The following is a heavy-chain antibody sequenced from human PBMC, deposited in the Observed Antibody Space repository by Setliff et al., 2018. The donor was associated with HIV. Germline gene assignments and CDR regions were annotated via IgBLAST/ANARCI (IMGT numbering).Heavy chain of an antibody. J-gene: IGHJ4*02. CDR3: ARDLASSYFDF. Sequence: LSLTCNVSGGSINTGGYYWSWIRQHPGKGLEWIGYIYYSGSTYYNPSLKSRATISVDTSKTQFSLNLTSVTAADTATYYCARDLASSYFDFWGQGALVTVSS. V-gene: IGHV4-31*03. D-gene: IGHD3-16*01. CDR1: GGSINTGGYY. CDR2: IYYSGST.